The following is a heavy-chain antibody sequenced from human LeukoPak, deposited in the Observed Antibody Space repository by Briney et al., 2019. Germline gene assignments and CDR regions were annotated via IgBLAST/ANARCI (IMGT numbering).Heavy chain of an antibody. CDR1: GFTFSSYS. V-gene: IGHV3-21*01. CDR2: ISSSSSYI. J-gene: IGHJ4*02. CDR3: ARRDCSGGTCRTRIFDY. D-gene: IGHD2-15*01. Sequence: PGGSLRLSCAASGFTFSSYSMNWVRQAPGKGLEWVSSISSSSSYIYYADSVKGRFTISRDNAKNSLYLQMNSLRVEDTAVYYCARRDCSGGTCRTRIFDYWGQGTLVTVSS.